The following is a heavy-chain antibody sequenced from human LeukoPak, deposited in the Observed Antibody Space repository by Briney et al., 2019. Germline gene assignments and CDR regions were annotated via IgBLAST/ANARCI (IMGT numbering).Heavy chain of an antibody. CDR3: ARDRAVYYYYGMDV. J-gene: IGHJ6*02. D-gene: IGHD5-24*01. CDR2: TYYRSKWYN. Sequence: QTLSLTCAISGDSVSSNSAAWNWIRQSPSRGLEWLGRTYYRSKWYNDYAVSVESRITINPHTSKNQFSLQLNSVTPEDTAVYYCARDRAVYYYYGMDVWGQGTTVTVSS. CDR1: GDSVSSNSAA. V-gene: IGHV6-1*01.